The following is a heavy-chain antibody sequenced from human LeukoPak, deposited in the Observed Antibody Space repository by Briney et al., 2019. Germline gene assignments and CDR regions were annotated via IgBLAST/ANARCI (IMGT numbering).Heavy chain of an antibody. V-gene: IGHV4-59*01. D-gene: IGHD3-3*01. CDR1: GGSISSYY. J-gene: IGHJ4*02. CDR3: ARAPATEYYDFWSGYYFLDY. CDR2: IYYSGST. Sequence: PSETLSLTCTVSGGSISSYYWSWIRQPPGKGLEWIGYIYYSGSTNYNPSLKSRVTISVDTSKNQFSLKLSSVTAADTAVYYCARAPATEYYDFWSGYYFLDYWGQGTLVTVSS.